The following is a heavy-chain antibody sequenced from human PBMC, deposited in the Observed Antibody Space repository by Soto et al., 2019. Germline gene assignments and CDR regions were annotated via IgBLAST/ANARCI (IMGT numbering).Heavy chain of an antibody. V-gene: IGHV1-3*01. J-gene: IGHJ1*01. Sequence: ASVKVSCKASGYTFTSYVMHWVRQAPGQRLEWMGWINPGNGNTKYSQKFQGRVTITRDTSASTAYKELGSLTSEDTAVYFCARGVPATDQYFQHWGQGTLVTVSS. D-gene: IGHD2-15*01. CDR3: ARGVPATDQYFQH. CDR2: INPGNGNT. CDR1: GYTFTSYV.